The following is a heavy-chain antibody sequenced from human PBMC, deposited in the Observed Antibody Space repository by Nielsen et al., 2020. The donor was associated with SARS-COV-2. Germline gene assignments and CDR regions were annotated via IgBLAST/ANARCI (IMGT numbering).Heavy chain of an antibody. CDR1: GYTFTSYG. CDR2: IIPIFGTA. J-gene: IGHJ3*02. D-gene: IGHD3-22*01. Sequence: SVKVSCKASGYTFTSYGISWVRQAPGQGLEWMGGIIPIFGTANYAQKFQGRVTITADKSTSTAYMELSSLRSEDTAVYYCARESVYDSSGYYRPDAFDIWGQGTMVTVSS. V-gene: IGHV1-69*06. CDR3: ARESVYDSSGYYRPDAFDI.